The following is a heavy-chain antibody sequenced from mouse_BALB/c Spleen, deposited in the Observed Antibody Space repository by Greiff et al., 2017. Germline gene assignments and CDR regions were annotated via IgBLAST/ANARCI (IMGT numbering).Heavy chain of an antibody. CDR1: GYSITSCYF. CDR3: ARENYYYCSSYFDY. CDR2: ISYDGSN. D-gene: IGHD1-1*01. Sequence: EVQLQQSGPGLVKPSQSLSLTCSVTGYSITSCYFWYWIRKFPGNILGLMAYISYDGSNNYNPSLKNRTSITLDTSKNPFFLKLNSVTTEDTATYYCARENYYYCSSYFDYWGQGTTLTVSS. J-gene: IGHJ2*01. V-gene: IGHV3-6*02.